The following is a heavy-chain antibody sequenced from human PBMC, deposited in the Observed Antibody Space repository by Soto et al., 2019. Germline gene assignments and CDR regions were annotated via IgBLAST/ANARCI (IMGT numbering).Heavy chain of an antibody. J-gene: IGHJ6*02. CDR2: IDPNSGAT. CDR1: GYILTGYS. Sequence: QVYLEQSGAEVRRPGASVKVSCTAFGYILTGYSLHWVRQAPGQGLEWMGWIDPNSGATNSAERFHGRVSMTRDTSISAAYLELSSLRSDDTAVYYCARGYGSSPNMELRFGMDVWGQGTTISVSS. CDR3: ARGYGSSPNMELRFGMDV. D-gene: IGHD5-18*01. V-gene: IGHV1-2*02.